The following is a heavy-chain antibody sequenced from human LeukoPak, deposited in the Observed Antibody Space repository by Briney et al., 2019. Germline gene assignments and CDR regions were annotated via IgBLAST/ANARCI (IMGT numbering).Heavy chain of an antibody. Sequence: GGSLRLSCAASGFTFSSYDMTWVRNAPGRGLEWVSSIRPSGDNTYYGDSVKGRFTISRDNSKNTVYLQMNNMRVDDTAVYCCARVAGWHWFDPWGQGTLVTVSS. V-gene: IGHV3-23*01. CDR3: ARVAGWHWFDP. J-gene: IGHJ5*02. CDR2: IRPSGDNT. D-gene: IGHD6-19*01. CDR1: GFTFSSYD.